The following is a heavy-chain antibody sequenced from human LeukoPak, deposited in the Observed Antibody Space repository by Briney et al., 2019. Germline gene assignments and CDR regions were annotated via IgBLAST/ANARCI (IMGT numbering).Heavy chain of an antibody. D-gene: IGHD3-10*01. CDR2: IDPSDSDT. CDR1: GYIFSTYW. J-gene: IGHJ4*02. V-gene: IGHV5-10-1*01. CDR3: ARHTSLWFGELPYDLDY. Sequence: GESLKISCKGSGYIFSTYWITWVRQMPGKGLEWMGRIDPSDSDTKYSPSFQGHVTISADKSINTAYVQWSTLKASDTAMYYCARHTSLWFGELPYDLDYWGQGTLVTVSS.